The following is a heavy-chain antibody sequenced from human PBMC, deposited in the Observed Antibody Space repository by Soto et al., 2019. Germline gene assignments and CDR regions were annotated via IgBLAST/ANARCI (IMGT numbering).Heavy chain of an antibody. Sequence: GGSLRLSCAASGFTFSSYGMHWVRQAPGKGLEWVAVIWYDGSNKYYADSVKGRFTISRDNSKNTLYLQMNSLRAEDTAVYYCARDSEKWLTHGWFDTWGQGTLAPVSS. J-gene: IGHJ5*02. V-gene: IGHV3-33*01. CDR2: IWYDGSNK. D-gene: IGHD6-19*01. CDR1: GFTFSSYG. CDR3: ARDSEKWLTHGWFDT.